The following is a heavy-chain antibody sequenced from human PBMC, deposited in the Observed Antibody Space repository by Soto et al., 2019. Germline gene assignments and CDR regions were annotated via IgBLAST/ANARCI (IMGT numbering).Heavy chain of an antibody. CDR3: ARGGGYSYGNSLFDY. CDR1: GFTVSSNY. J-gene: IGHJ4*02. D-gene: IGHD5-18*01. Sequence: PGGSLRLSCAASGFTVSSNYMSWVRQAPGRGLEWVSVIYSGGSTYYADSVKGRFTISRHNSKNTLYLQMNSLRAEDTAVYYCARGGGYSYGNSLFDYWGQGTLVTVSS. CDR2: IYSGGST. V-gene: IGHV3-53*04.